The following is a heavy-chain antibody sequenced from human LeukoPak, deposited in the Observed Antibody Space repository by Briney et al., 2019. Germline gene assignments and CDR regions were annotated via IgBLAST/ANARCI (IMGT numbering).Heavy chain of an antibody. V-gene: IGHV5-10-1*01. CDR2: IDPSDSYT. CDR1: GYSFTSYW. D-gene: IGHD2-2*01. CDR3: ARQGEVGYCSSTSCPLRY. Sequence: GESLQISCKGSGYSFTSYWISWVRQMPGKGLEWMGRIDPSDSYTNYSPSFQGHVTISADKSISTAYLQWSSLKALDTAMYYCARQGEVGYCSSTSCPLRYWGQGTLVTVSS. J-gene: IGHJ4*02.